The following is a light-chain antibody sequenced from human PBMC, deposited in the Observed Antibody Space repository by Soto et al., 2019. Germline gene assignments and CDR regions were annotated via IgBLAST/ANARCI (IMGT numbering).Light chain of an antibody. J-gene: IGKJ3*01. CDR3: QKHNSAPFT. V-gene: IGKV1-27*01. CDR2: SAS. Sequence: DIQMTQSPSSLSASVGDTVSIACRASQGISNYLAWYQQKPGKVPKLLIYSASTLQLGVPSRFSGSGSGTDFTLTISTLQPEDVATYYCQKHNSAPFTFGPGTKVDIK. CDR1: QGISNY.